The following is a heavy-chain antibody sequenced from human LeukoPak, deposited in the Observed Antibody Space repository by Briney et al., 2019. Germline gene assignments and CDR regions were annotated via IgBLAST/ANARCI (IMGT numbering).Heavy chain of an antibody. J-gene: IGHJ4*02. V-gene: IGHV5-51*01. CDR2: IYPGDSDT. Sequence: PWESLKISCKGFGYSFSTHWIAWVRQMPGKGLEWMGIIYPGDSDTRYSPSFQGQVTISVDKSISTAYLQWSSLKASDTAMYYCARPPRGGTSKFDYWGQGTLVTVSS. D-gene: IGHD1-7*01. CDR3: ARPPRGGTSKFDY. CDR1: GYSFSTHW.